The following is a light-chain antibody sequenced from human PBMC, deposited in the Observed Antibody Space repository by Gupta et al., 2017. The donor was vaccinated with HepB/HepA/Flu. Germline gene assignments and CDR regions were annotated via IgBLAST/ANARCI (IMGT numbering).Light chain of an antibody. CDR1: SSNIGSYYD. Sequence: QPVLTQPPSVSGPPGQSVTISCTRTSSNIGSYYDANWYQQVPGTAPKLLISGNNNRPSGVPDRFTGSKSGTSASLAITGLQADDEADYYCQSYDSSLSAVVFGGGTKLIVL. CDR2: GNN. CDR3: QSYDSSLSAVV. V-gene: IGLV1-40*01. J-gene: IGLJ2*01.